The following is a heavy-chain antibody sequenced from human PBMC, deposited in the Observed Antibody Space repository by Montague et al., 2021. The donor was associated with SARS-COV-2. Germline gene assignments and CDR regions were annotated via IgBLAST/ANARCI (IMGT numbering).Heavy chain of an antibody. J-gene: IGHJ6*02. CDR1: GGSFSGYY. CDR2: INHSRCT. V-gene: IGHV4-34*01. CDR3: ARSTVTNSPFGFSNKLRSRYNGMDV. D-gene: IGHD4-17*01. Sequence: SETLSLTCAVYGGSFSGYYLNWIRQPPGKGLEWIGEINHSRCTNYNPSLKSRVTIAVDTSKNQVSLKLTSVTAADTAVFYCARSTVTNSPFGFSNKLRSRYNGMDVWGQGTTVTVSS.